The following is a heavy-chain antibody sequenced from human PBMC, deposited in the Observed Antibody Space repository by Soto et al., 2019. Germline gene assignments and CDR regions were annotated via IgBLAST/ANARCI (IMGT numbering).Heavy chain of an antibody. D-gene: IGHD2-2*01. CDR1: GYTFTGYY. CDR2: INPNSGGT. J-gene: IGHJ5*02. Sequence: QVQLVQSGAEVKKPGASVKVSCKASGYTFTGYYMHWVREAPGQGLEWMGWINPNSGGTNYAQKFQGWVTMTRDTSISSAYMELSRLRSDNTAVYYCARGDIVVVPAAMTFRWFDPWGQGTLVTLSS. CDR3: ARGDIVVVPAAMTFRWFDP. V-gene: IGHV1-2*04.